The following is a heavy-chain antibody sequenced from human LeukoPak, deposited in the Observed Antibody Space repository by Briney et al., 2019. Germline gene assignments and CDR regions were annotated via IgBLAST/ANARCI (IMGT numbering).Heavy chain of an antibody. CDR1: GFTFSSYS. J-gene: IGHJ4*02. CDR2: ISSSSSTI. V-gene: IGHV3-48*01. CDR3: ARDSYYYDSSGSDLLLDY. Sequence: GGSLRLSCAASGFTFSSYSMNWVRQAPGKGLEWVSYISSSSSTIYYADSVKGRFTISRDNAKNSLYLQMNSLRAEDTAVYYCARDSYYYDSSGSDLLLDYWGQGTLVTVSS. D-gene: IGHD3-22*01.